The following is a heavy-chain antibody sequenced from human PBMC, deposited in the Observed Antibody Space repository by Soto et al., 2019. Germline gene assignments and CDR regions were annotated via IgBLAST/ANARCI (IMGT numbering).Heavy chain of an antibody. Sequence: PSETLSLTCTVSGDSISSGDYYWSWIRQPPGKGLEWIGCIYYSGNTYYNPSLKRRFSISVDTYKNQFSLQLNSVTVADTAVYYCARDFQRYSRPPRPLEYSGLGTQVTSAS. D-gene: IGHD6-13*01. CDR2: IYYSGNT. V-gene: IGHV4-30-4*01. CDR3: ARDFQRYSRPPRPLEY. CDR1: GDSISSGDYY. J-gene: IGHJ4*02.